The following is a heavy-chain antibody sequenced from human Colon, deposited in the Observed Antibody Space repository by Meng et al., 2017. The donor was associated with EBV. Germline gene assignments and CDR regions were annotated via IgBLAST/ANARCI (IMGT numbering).Heavy chain of an antibody. CDR3: AREGFFDY. CDR1: AFTFSAET. V-gene: IGHV3-21*01. Sequence: VRLWQCRGRLVKTWGSLRLSATAPAFTFSAETMNWLCHAPGDEREWVASSRTMRYDRYYPEWINGRFTIFRDNTTQALFLQMNGLGVEDTPVYYCAREGFFDYWGQGTLVTVSS. J-gene: IGHJ4*02. CDR2: SRTMRYDR.